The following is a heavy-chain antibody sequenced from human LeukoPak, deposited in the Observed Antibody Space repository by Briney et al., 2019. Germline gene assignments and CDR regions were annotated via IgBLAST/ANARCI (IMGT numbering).Heavy chain of an antibody. Sequence: PGGSLRLSCAASEFTFDDYGMHWVRQAPGKGLEWVSGISWNGGKTVYADSVRGRFTISRDNTKNSLYLQLNSLRAEDTALYYCAKDIDSGSYFGNYYGMDVWGQGTTVSVSS. CDR3: AKDIDSGSYFGNYYGMDV. CDR2: ISWNGGKT. J-gene: IGHJ6*02. D-gene: IGHD1-26*01. V-gene: IGHV3-9*01. CDR1: EFTFDDYG.